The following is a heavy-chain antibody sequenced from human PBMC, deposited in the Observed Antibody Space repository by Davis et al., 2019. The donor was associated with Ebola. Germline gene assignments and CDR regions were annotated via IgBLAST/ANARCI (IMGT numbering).Heavy chain of an antibody. Sequence: HSQTRSLTCAISGDSVSSGGWNWIRQSPSSRLVWLGRTYYCSKWYNDYAVSVKSRITINPDTSKNQFSLQLNSVTPEDTALDYCARGWLRGGMDVWGEGTTVTVSS. CDR1: GDSVSSGG. CDR3: ARGWLRGGMDV. V-gene: IGHV6-1*01. D-gene: IGHD5-18*01. J-gene: IGHJ6*04. CDR2: TYYCSKWYN.